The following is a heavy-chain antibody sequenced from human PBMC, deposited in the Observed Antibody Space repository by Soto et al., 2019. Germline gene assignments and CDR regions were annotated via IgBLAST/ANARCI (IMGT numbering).Heavy chain of an antibody. CDR2: ISAYNGNT. J-gene: IGHJ4*02. D-gene: IGHD2-21*02. Sequence: ASVKVSCKASGYTFTSYGISWVRQAPGQGLEWMGWISAYNGNTNYAQKLQGRVTMTTDTSTSTAYMELRSLRSDDTAVYYCARDDRMAVVTPGLFDYWGQGTLVTVSS. CDR3: ARDDRMAVVTPGLFDY. CDR1: GYTFTSYG. V-gene: IGHV1-18*01.